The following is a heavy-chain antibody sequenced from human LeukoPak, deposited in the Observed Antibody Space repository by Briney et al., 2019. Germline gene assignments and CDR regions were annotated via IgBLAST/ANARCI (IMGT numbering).Heavy chain of an antibody. Sequence: GGSLRLSCAASGFTFSSYWMHWVRQAPGKGLGWVSRIKSDGSTNYADSVKGRFTISRDNAKNTVSLQMNSLRAEDTGVYYCARAPSEIGGYYPEYFRHWGQGTLVTVSS. CDR1: GFTFSSYW. V-gene: IGHV3-74*01. CDR3: ARAPSEIGGYYPEYFRH. D-gene: IGHD3-22*01. CDR2: IKSDGST. J-gene: IGHJ1*01.